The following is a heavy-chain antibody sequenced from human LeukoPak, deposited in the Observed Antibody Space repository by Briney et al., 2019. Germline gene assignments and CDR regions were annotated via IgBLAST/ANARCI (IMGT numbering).Heavy chain of an antibody. J-gene: IGHJ4*02. Sequence: ASVKVSCKASGYTFTTYHMHWVRQAPGQGLEWMGIINPSDGTTSYDQKFQGRVTMTGDTSTSKVYMELSSLRSEDTAVYYCARVEFCSRGTCYLFDFWGQGTLVTVSS. V-gene: IGHV1-46*01. CDR3: ARVEFCSRGTCYLFDF. CDR1: GYTFTTYH. CDR2: INPSDGTT. D-gene: IGHD2-15*01.